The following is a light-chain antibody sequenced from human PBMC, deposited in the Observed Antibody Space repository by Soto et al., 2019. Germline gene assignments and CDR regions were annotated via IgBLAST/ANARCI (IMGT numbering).Light chain of an antibody. Sequence: SVLNHPPPVVETPKQGGPPPLFGNSPIFENNAENWYQQPPEKAPNPLFYYDVLRPWGVSDRFSASKSGTSASLAIGGLQSGEEAFYYCAAGDASRNGYVFGTGKKVTV. V-gene: IGLV1-36*01. CDR2: YDV. CDR3: AAGDASRNGYV. CDR1: SPIFENNA. J-gene: IGLJ1*01.